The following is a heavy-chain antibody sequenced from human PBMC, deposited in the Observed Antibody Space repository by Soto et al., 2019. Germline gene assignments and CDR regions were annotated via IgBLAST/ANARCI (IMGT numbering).Heavy chain of an antibody. CDR1: GFTFSGHW. CDR3: AKGGWLDD. Sequence: GGSLRLSCVASGFTFSGHWMSWVRQAPGKGLEWVANINEDGSLKKYVDSVGGRFTISRDNAKNSLYLQMNSLRVEDTAVFYCAKGGWLDDWGQGTLVTVS. V-gene: IGHV3-7*03. CDR2: INEDGSLK. J-gene: IGHJ5*02.